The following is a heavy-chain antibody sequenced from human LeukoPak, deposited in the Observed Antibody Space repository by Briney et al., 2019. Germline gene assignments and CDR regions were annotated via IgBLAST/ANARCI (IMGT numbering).Heavy chain of an antibody. D-gene: IGHD1-1*01. Sequence: GESLKISCKGSGYSFTTYWVAWVRQMPGKGLEWMGIIYPGDSDTRYSPSFQGQVTISADKSISTAYLQWSSLKASDTAMYYCARQNTRYNWNDVSSDYWGQGTLVTVSS. J-gene: IGHJ4*02. CDR3: ARQNTRYNWNDVSSDY. CDR2: IYPGDSDT. V-gene: IGHV5-51*01. CDR1: GYSFTTYW.